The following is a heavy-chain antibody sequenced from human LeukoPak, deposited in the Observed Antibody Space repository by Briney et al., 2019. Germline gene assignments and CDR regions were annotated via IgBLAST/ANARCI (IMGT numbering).Heavy chain of an antibody. CDR3: AKALSGDYEHWFAP. D-gene: IGHD4-17*01. Sequence: PGGSLRLSCAASGFTFSSYAMSWVRQAPGKGLEWVSAISGSGGSTYYADSVKGRFTISRDNSKNTLYLQMTSLRAEDTAVYYCAKALSGDYEHWFAPWGQGTLVTVSS. CDR1: GFTFSSYA. CDR2: ISGSGGST. V-gene: IGHV3-23*01. J-gene: IGHJ5*02.